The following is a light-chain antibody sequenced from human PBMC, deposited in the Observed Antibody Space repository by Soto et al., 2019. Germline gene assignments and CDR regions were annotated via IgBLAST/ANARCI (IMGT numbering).Light chain of an antibody. Sequence: IQLTQSPSSLSASVGDRVTITCRASQGISNFLAWYQQKPGKAPKLLIYVASTLHSGVTTRFSGSGSGTECTHTTSSRPPEAFPTYYCQQNNSYPTFGQVTRLEIK. CDR2: VAS. CDR3: QQNNSYPT. J-gene: IGKJ5*01. V-gene: IGKV1-9*01. CDR1: QGISNF.